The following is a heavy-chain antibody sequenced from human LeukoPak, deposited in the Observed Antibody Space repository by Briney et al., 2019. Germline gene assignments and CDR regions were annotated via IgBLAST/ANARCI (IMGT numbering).Heavy chain of an antibody. Sequence: GASVKVSCKASGYAFTSYDISWVRQAPGQGLEWMGGIIPIFGTANYAQKFQGRVTITADESTSTDYMELSSLRSEDTAVYYCARGPHSAPPDYWGQGTLVTVSS. CDR2: IIPIFGTA. D-gene: IGHD6-25*01. CDR3: ARGPHSAPPDY. V-gene: IGHV1-69*13. J-gene: IGHJ4*02. CDR1: GYAFTSYD.